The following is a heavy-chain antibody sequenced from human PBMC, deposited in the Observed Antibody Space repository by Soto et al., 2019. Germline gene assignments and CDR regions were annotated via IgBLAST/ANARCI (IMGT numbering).Heavy chain of an antibody. V-gene: IGHV3-30*18. D-gene: IGHD4-17*01. CDR1: GFTFSTYG. CDR3: AKDLQSYGDYDYYCYGMDV. Sequence: QVQLVESGGGEVQPGRSLTISCAASGFTFSTYGMHWVRQTPGKGLEWVAVISYDGTNNFYSDSLKGRFTISRDNFKNTLPLQMTSLRADDTAVYSCAKDLQSYGDYDYYCYGMDVWGLGTRVTVSS. CDR2: ISYDGTNN. J-gene: IGHJ6*02.